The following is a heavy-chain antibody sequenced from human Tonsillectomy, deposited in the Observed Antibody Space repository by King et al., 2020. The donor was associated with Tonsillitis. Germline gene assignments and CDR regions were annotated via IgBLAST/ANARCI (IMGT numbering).Heavy chain of an antibody. CDR3: ARQGGGYYYDSSGYSLDY. CDR2: IYPGDSDT. D-gene: IGHD3-22*01. V-gene: IGHV5-51*01. CDR1: GYSFTTYW. Sequence: QLVQSGAEVKKPGESLKISCKGSGYSFTTYWIGWVRQMPGKGLEWMGIIYPGDSDTRYIPSFQGQVTISADTSISTAYLQWSSLKASDTAMYYCARQGGGYYYDSSGYSLDYWGQGTLVTVSS. J-gene: IGHJ4*02.